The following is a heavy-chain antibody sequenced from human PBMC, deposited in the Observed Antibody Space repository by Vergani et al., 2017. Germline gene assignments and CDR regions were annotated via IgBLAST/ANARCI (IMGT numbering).Heavy chain of an antibody. D-gene: IGHD6-13*01. CDR1: GGSISSYY. CDR3: ARGLGSSSGRYFDL. J-gene: IGHJ2*01. CDR2: IYYSGST. V-gene: IGHV4-59*01. Sequence: QVQLQESGPGLVKPSETLSLTCTVFGGSISSYYWSWIRQPPGKGLEWIGYIYYSGSTNYNPSLKSRVTISVDTSKNQFSLKLSSVTAADTAVYYCARGLGSSSGRYFDLWGRGTLVTVSS.